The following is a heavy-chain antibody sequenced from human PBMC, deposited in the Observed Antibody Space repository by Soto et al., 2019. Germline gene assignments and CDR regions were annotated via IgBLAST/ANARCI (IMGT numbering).Heavy chain of an antibody. CDR2: VGTSGEA. J-gene: IGHJ6*01. V-gene: IGHV3-13*01. Sequence: GVSLRLSCAASGFIFSYYDMNWVRQVTGKGLEWVSSVGTSGEAYYSASVKGRFTISRESDYNSLILQMNTLTADDTAVYYCTKGSPQVGVMDVWGQGTTVTVSS. CDR3: TKGSPQVGVMDV. D-gene: IGHD3-10*01. CDR1: GFIFSYYD.